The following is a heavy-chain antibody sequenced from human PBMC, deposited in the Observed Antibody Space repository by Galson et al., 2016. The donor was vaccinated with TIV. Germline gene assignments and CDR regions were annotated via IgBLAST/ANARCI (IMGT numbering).Heavy chain of an antibody. Sequence: SVKVSCKASGGTFSSYVIKWVRQAPGQGLEWMGEIIPMFGTANYAQKFQGRVTITADESTSTAYMELSSLRSEDTAVYYCAKDRSKAFDTHYSYYELDVGGQGTTVIVSS. CDR3: AKDRSKAFDTHYSYYELDV. J-gene: IGHJ6*02. V-gene: IGHV1-69*13. D-gene: IGHD3-16*01. CDR1: GGTFSSYV. CDR2: IIPMFGTA.